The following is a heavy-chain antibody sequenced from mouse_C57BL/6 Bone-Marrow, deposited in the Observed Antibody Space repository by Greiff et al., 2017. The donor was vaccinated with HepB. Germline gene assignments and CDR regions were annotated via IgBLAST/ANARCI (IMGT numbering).Heavy chain of an antibody. J-gene: IGHJ1*03. CDR1: GFTFSDYY. Sequence: EVQVVESEGGLVQPGSSMKLSCTASGFTFSDYYMAWVRQVPEKGLEWVANINYDGSSTYYLDSLKSRFIISRDNAKNILYLQMSSLKSEDTATYYCARGDFSFWYFDVWGTGTTVTVSS. CDR2: INYDGSST. V-gene: IGHV5-16*01. CDR3: ARGDFSFWYFDV.